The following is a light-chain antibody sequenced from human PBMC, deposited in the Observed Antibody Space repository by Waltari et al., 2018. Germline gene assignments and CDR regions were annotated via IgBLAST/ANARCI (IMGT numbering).Light chain of an antibody. CDR2: VAS. CDR3: QYYGGSYS. J-gene: IGKJ2*01. CDR1: QSVSSTY. V-gene: IGKV3-20*01. Sequence: EIVLTQSPGTLSLSPGERATLSCRASQSVSSTYLAWYQQKPGHAPRLLIYVASRRATGVPDRFSGSGSGPDFTLTISRLEPEDFAVYYCQYYGGSYSFGQGTKLEIK.